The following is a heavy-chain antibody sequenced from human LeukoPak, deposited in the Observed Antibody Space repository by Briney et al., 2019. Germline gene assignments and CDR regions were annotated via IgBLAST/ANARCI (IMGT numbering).Heavy chain of an antibody. CDR2: IYSGGST. D-gene: IGHD3-10*01. J-gene: IGHJ4*02. V-gene: IGHV3-53*05. Sequence: GGSLRLSCAASGFTVSSNYMSWVRQAPGKGLEWVSVIYSGGSTYYADSVKGRFTISRDNSKNTLYLQMNSLRAEDTAVYYCAMAYGSGSYFGNSFDYWGQGTLVTVSS. CDR3: AMAYGSGSYFGNSFDY. CDR1: GFTVSSNY.